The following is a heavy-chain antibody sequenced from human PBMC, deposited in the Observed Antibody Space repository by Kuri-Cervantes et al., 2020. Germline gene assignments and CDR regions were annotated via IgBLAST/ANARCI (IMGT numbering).Heavy chain of an antibody. Sequence: GESLKISCAASGFTFSDYYMSWIRQAPGKGLEWVSYISSSGSTIYYADSVKGRFTISRDNAKNSLYLQMNSLRAEDTAVYYCAKDLRVLHYYMDVWGKGTTVTVSS. J-gene: IGHJ6*03. V-gene: IGHV3-11*04. CDR1: GFTFSDYY. CDR2: ISSSGSTI. CDR3: AKDLRVLHYYMDV. D-gene: IGHD2/OR15-2a*01.